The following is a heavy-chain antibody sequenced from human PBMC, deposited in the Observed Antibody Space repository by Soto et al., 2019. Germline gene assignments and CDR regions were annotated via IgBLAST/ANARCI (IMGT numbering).Heavy chain of an antibody. D-gene: IGHD3-16*01. CDR2: IYYSGST. J-gene: IGHJ4*02. CDR3: ARGGGSGLLWGERIDY. CDR1: GGSISSSSYY. Sequence: PSATLSLTCTVSGGSISSSSYYWGWIRQPPGKGLEWIGSIYYSGSTYYNPSLKSRVTISVDTSKNQFSLKLSSVTAADTVLYYCARGGGSGLLWGERIDYWGQGTLVTVSS. V-gene: IGHV4-39*01.